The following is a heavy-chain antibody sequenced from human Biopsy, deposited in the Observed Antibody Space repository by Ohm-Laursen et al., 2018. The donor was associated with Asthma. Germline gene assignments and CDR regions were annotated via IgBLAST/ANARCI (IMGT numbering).Heavy chain of an antibody. CDR2: ISSSSNYI. V-gene: IGHV3-21*01. CDR1: GFTVSTNG. CDR3: ARANNYYDNSGYWFSGWFDP. Sequence: SLRLSCAASGFTVSTNGMSWVRQAPGKGLEWVSSISSSSNYIYYADSVKGRFTISRDNTKNSLYLQMNSLRAEDTAVYYCARANNYYDNSGYWFSGWFDPWGQGTLVTVSS. J-gene: IGHJ5*02. D-gene: IGHD3-22*01.